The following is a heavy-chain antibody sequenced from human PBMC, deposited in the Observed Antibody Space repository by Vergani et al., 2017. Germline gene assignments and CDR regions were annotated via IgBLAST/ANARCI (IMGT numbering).Heavy chain of an antibody. CDR3: ARAQRYYDILTGWVGAFDI. CDR2: IYYSGST. J-gene: IGHJ3*02. V-gene: IGHV4-31*03. CDR1: GGSISSGGYY. D-gene: IGHD3-9*01. Sequence: QVKLQESGPGLVKPSQTLSLTCTVSGGSISSGGYYWSWIRQHPGKGLEWIGYIYYSGSTYYNPSLKSRVTISVDTSKNQFSLKLSSVTAADTAVYYCARAQRYYDILTGWVGAFDIWGQGTMVTVSS.